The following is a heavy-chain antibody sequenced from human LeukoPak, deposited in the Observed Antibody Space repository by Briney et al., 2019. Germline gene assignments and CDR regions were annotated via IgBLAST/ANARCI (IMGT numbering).Heavy chain of an antibody. V-gene: IGHV4-34*01. CDR2: INHSGST. J-gene: IGHJ4*02. CDR3: ARGLPAFDY. CDR1: GGSFSGYC. Sequence: SETLSLTCAVYGGSFSGYCWSWIRQPPGKGLEWIGEINHSGSTNYNPSLKSRATISVDTSKNQFSLKLSSVTAADTAVYYCARGLPAFDYWGQGTLVTVSS.